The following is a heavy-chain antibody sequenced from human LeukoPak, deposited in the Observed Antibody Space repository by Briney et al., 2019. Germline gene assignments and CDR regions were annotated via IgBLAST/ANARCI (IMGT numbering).Heavy chain of an antibody. CDR1: GFTFSDHY. CDR2: TRNKANSYTT. J-gene: IGHJ5*02. Sequence: GGSLRLSCAASGFTFSDHYMDWVRQAPGKGLEWVGRTRNKANSYTTEYAASVKGRFTISRDDSKNSLYLQMNSLKTEDTAVYYCARVVAARTNWFDPWGQGTLVTVS. CDR3: ARVVAARTNWFDP. V-gene: IGHV3-72*01. D-gene: IGHD2-15*01.